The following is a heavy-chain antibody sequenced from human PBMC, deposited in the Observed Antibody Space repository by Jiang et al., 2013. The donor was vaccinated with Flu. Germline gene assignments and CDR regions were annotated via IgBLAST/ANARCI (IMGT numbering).Heavy chain of an antibody. Sequence: QTLSLTCTVSGGSISSTSYCWGWIRQPPGKGLEWIGSIYSGGSTYYNPSLKSRVTISLDMSKNQFSLRLTSVTAADTAVFYCARLDYGDGYYYYGMDVWGPRDLGH. CDR3: ARLDYGDGYYYYGMDV. V-gene: IGHV4-39*01. CDR1: GGSISSTSYC. J-gene: IGHJ6*02. CDR2: IYSGGST. D-gene: IGHD4-17*01.